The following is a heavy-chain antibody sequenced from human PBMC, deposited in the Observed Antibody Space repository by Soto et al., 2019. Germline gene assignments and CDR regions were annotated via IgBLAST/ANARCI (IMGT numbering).Heavy chain of an antibody. CDR2: IIPLFGTA. D-gene: IGHD3-22*01. Sequence: SVKVSCKASGGTFSTYAIDWVRQAPGQGLEWMGGIIPLFGTAKYAQNFQGRITITADESTNTAYMELRSLRSQDTAVYYCARGAHYDSSGYYYFYWGQGTLVTVSS. V-gene: IGHV1-69*13. CDR3: ARGAHYDSSGYYYFY. CDR1: GGTFSTYA. J-gene: IGHJ4*02.